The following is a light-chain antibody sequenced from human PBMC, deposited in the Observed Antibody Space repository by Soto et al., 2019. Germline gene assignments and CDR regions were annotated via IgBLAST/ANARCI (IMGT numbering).Light chain of an antibody. CDR3: CSYAGIYTYV. J-gene: IGLJ1*01. Sequence: QSALTQPRSVSGSPGQSVTISCTGTSLDVGGFDYVSWYQQHPGKAPTLIIYDVTQRPSGVPDRFSGFKSSNTASLTISGLDPGDEADYYCCSYAGIYTYVFGTGTKLTVL. V-gene: IGLV2-11*01. CDR1: SLDVGGFDY. CDR2: DVT.